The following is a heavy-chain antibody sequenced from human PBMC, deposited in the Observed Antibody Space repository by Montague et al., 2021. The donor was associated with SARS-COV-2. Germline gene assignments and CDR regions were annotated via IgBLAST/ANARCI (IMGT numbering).Heavy chain of an antibody. V-gene: IGHV2-5*02. J-gene: IGHJ5*02. D-gene: IGHD3-16*02. CDR3: AHISKLARVRWFDP. Sequence: PALVKPTQTLTLTCTVSGFSLTSSGEGVGWIRQPPGKALEWLALIYWDENKRYSPSLKNRLVVTNDSAKNQVVLTVINMDPADTGTYYCAHISKLARVRWFDPWGQGTLVTGSS. CDR2: IYWDENK. CDR1: GFSLTSSGEG.